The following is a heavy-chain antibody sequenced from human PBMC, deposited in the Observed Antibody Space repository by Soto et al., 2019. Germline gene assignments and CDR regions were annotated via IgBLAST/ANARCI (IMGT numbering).Heavy chain of an antibody. CDR1: GYTLTELS. V-gene: IGHV1-24*01. CDR3: ATGPPRTPPWFDP. J-gene: IGHJ5*02. Sequence: ASVKVSCKVSGYTLTELSMHWVRQAPGKGLEWMGGFDPEDGGTIYAQKFQGRVTMTEDTSTDTAYMELSSLRSEDTAVYYCATGPPRTPPWFDPWGQGTLVTVSS. CDR2: FDPEDGGT. D-gene: IGHD2-2*01.